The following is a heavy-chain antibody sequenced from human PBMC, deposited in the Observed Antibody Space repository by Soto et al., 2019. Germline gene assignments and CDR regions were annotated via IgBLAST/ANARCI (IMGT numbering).Heavy chain of an antibody. Sequence: EVQLLESGGGFVQPGGSLRLSCAASGFTFSSYAMSWVRQAPGKGLEWVSALSGGGAGTYYADSVKGRFTISRDKSKKSLYLKMNSVRAEDTAVYYCAQDCGGDCYRYFDLWGRGTLVTVSS. J-gene: IGHJ2*01. CDR2: LSGGGAGT. D-gene: IGHD2-21*02. CDR3: AQDCGGDCYRYFDL. V-gene: IGHV3-23*01. CDR1: GFTFSSYA.